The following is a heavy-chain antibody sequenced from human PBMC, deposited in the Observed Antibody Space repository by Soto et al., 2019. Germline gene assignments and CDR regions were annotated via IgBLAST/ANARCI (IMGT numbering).Heavy chain of an antibody. J-gene: IGHJ3*02. CDR2: IIPILGIA. V-gene: IGHV1-69*02. CDR3: ALRNDAFDI. Sequence: VRQAHGQGLEWMGRIIPILGIANYAQKFQGRVTITADKSTSTAYMELSSLRSEDTAVYYCALRNDAFDIWGKGTMVTVSS.